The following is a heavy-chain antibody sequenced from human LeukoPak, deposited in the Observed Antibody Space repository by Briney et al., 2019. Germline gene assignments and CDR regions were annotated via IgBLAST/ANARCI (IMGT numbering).Heavy chain of an antibody. CDR1: GFTFSIYS. D-gene: IGHD3-10*01. CDR3: ARDQYYGSGSYCIDY. CDR2: ITESSSTI. J-gene: IGHJ4*02. V-gene: IGHV3-48*02. Sequence: GGSLRLSCAASGFTFSIYSMTWVRQAPGKGLEWVSYITESSSTIYYADSVKGRFTVSRDNAKNSLYLQMNSLRDDDTAVYYCARDQYYGSGSYCIDYWGQGTLVTVSS.